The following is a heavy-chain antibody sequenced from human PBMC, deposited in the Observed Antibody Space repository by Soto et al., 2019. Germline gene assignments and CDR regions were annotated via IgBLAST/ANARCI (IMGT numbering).Heavy chain of an antibody. CDR2: IKHSGST. CDR3: ARGVDFWSGYPFDY. D-gene: IGHD3-3*01. Sequence: QVQLQQWGAGLLKPSETLSLTCAVYGGSFSNYYWSWIRQPPGEGLEWIGEIKHSGSTNYNPSLKSRVTISVDTSRNQVSLRLSSVTAADTAVYYCARGVDFWSGYPFDYWGQGTLVTVSS. J-gene: IGHJ4*02. V-gene: IGHV4-34*01. CDR1: GGSFSNYY.